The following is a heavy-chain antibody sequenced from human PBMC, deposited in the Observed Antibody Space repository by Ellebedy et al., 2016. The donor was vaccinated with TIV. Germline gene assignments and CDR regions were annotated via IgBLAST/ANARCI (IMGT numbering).Heavy chain of an antibody. J-gene: IGHJ4*02. CDR1: GGSFSAYY. V-gene: IGHV4-34*01. D-gene: IGHD6-13*01. Sequence: SETLSLTXAVYGGSFSAYYWTWIRQPPGKGLEWIGEINHSGSTNYNPSLKSRVTISVDTSKNQFSLKLSSVTAADTAVYYCARGISGFWQQLVPFDYWGQGTLVTVSS. CDR2: INHSGST. CDR3: ARGISGFWQQLVPFDY.